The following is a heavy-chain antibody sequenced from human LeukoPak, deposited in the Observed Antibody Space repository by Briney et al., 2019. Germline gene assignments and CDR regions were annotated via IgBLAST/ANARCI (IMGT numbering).Heavy chain of an antibody. CDR1: GFTFSSYE. Sequence: GGSLRLSCAASGFTFSSYEMNWVRQAPGQGLEWLSYISSSGRTIYYADSVKGRFTISSDNAKNSLYLQMNSLRAEDTAVYYCARDRGRDGCNWGWAFDIWGQGTMVTVSS. CDR3: ARDRGRDGCNWGWAFDI. J-gene: IGHJ3*02. CDR2: ISSSGRTI. V-gene: IGHV3-48*03. D-gene: IGHD5-24*01.